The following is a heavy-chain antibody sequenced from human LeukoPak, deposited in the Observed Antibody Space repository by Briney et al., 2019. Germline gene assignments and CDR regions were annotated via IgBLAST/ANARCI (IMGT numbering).Heavy chain of an antibody. J-gene: IGHJ4*02. V-gene: IGHV3-21*01. CDR3: ARGPSYCGDNCYYYFDY. Sequence: TGGSLRLSCAASGFTFSHYWMHWVRQAPGKGLEWVSSISSSSSYIYYADSVKGRFTISRDNAKNSLYLQMNSLRAEDTAVYYCARGPSYCGDNCYYYFDYWGQGTLVIVSS. D-gene: IGHD2-21*01. CDR2: ISSSSSYI. CDR1: GFTFSHYW.